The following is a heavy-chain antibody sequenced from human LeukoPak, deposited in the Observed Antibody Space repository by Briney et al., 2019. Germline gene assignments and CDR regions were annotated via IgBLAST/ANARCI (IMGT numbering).Heavy chain of an antibody. CDR3: ARESYYGSGSYSSLDY. J-gene: IGHJ4*02. Sequence: GASVKVSCKASGGTFSSYAISWVRQAPGQGLEWMGRIIPILGIANYAQKFQGRVTITADKSTGTAYMEPSSLRSEDTAVYYCARESYYGSGSYSSLDYWGQGTLVTVSS. CDR1: GGTFSSYA. CDR2: IIPILGIA. D-gene: IGHD3-10*01. V-gene: IGHV1-69*04.